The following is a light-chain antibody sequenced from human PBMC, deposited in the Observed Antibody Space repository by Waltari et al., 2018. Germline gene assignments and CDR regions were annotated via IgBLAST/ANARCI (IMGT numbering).Light chain of an antibody. Sequence: QSVLTQPPSVSGAPGQRVNISCTGSGSNIGAGYDVHWYQQLPGKAPKLLIYGINTRPSGVPDRFFGSQSGTSASLAITGLQAEDEAEYYCQSYDTSLSVVFGGGTKLTVL. J-gene: IGLJ2*01. CDR1: GSNIGAGYD. V-gene: IGLV1-40*01. CDR2: GIN. CDR3: QSYDTSLSVV.